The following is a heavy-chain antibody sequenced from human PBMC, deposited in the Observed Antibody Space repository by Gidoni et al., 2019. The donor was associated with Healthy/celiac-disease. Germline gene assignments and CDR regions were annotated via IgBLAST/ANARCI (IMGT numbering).Heavy chain of an antibody. CDR1: GGTFSSYT. V-gene: IGHV1-69*02. D-gene: IGHD1-26*01. CDR3: ASGTDLPNLYFDY. CDR2: IIPILGIA. J-gene: IGHJ4*02. Sequence: QVQLVQSGAEVKKPGSSVKVSCKASGGTFSSYTISWVRQAPGQGLEWMGRIIPILGIANYAQKFQGRVTITADKSTSTAYMELSSLRSEDTAVYYCASGTDLPNLYFDYWGQGTLVTVSS.